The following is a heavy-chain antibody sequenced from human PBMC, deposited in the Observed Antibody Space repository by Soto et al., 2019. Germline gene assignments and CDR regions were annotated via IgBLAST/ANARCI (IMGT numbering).Heavy chain of an antibody. CDR2: ISAYNGNT. Sequence: ASVKVSCKASGYTFTSYGITWVRQAPGQGLEWMGWISAYNGNTNYAQKLQGRVTMTTDTSTSTAYMELRSLRSDDTAVYYCARDVSLYCGGDCYSFDYWGQGTLVTVSS. J-gene: IGHJ4*02. CDR1: GYTFTSYG. CDR3: ARDVSLYCGGDCYSFDY. D-gene: IGHD2-21*02. V-gene: IGHV1-18*01.